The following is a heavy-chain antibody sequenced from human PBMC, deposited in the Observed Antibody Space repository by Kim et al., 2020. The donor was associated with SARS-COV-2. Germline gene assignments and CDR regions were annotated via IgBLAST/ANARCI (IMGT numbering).Heavy chain of an antibody. Sequence: GESLKISCKGSGYSFTSYWISWVRQMPGKGLEWMGRIDPSDSYTKYSPSFQGHVSISADKSISTAYLQWSSLKASDTAMYYCARRSTSSSAWWIGSWFDPWGQGTLVTVSS. D-gene: IGHD6-19*01. CDR2: IDPSDSYT. J-gene: IGHJ5*02. CDR1: GYSFTSYW. CDR3: ARRSTSSSAWWIGSWFDP. V-gene: IGHV5-10-1*01.